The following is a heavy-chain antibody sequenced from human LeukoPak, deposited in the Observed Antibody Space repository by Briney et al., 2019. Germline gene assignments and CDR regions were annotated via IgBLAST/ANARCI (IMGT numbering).Heavy chain of an antibody. CDR3: TSFGSGSYYGHWFDP. V-gene: IGHV3-15*01. CDR1: GFTFNNAW. CDR2: IKSKTDGGTT. J-gene: IGHJ5*02. D-gene: IGHD3-10*01. Sequence: GGSLRLSCAASGFTFNNAWMSWVRQAPGKGLEWVGRIKSKTDGGTTDYAAPVKGRFTISRDDSKNTPYLQMNSLKTEDTAVYYCTSFGSGSYYGHWFDPWGQGTLVTVSS.